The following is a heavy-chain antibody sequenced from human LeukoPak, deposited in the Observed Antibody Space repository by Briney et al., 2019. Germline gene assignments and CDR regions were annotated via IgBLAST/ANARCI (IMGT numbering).Heavy chain of an antibody. J-gene: IGHJ6*02. V-gene: IGHV4-59*12. CDR3: AKITNGGTPYYYYGMDV. CDR1: GGSISSYY. CDR2: IYYSGST. Sequence: SETLSLTCTVSGGSISSYYWSWIRQPPGKGLEWIGYIYYSGSTNYNPSLKSRVTISVDTSKNQFSLKLSSVTAADTAVYYCAKITNGGTPYYYYGMDVWGQGTTVTVSS. D-gene: IGHD2-8*01.